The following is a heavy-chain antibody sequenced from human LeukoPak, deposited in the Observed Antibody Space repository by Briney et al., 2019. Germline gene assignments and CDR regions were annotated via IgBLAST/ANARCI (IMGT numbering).Heavy chain of an antibody. CDR2: ITSGRST. D-gene: IGHD3-9*01. CDR3: AKDSDVLTGYYGY. J-gene: IGHJ4*02. V-gene: IGHV3-23*01. Sequence: PGGSLRLSCAASGFTFSSYEMNWVRQAPGKGLEWVSGITSGRSTYYADSVKGRFTISRDNSKNTLYLQMNSLRAEDTALYYCAKDSDVLTGYYGYWGQGTLVTVSS. CDR1: GFTFSSYE.